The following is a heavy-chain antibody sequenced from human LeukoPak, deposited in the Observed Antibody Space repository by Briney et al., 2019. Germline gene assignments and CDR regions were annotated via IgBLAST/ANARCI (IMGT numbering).Heavy chain of an antibody. D-gene: IGHD1-26*01. CDR2: INPSGGST. V-gene: IGHV1-46*01. Sequence: ASVKVSCKASGYTFTIYYMHWVRQAPGQGLEWMGIINPSGGSTSYAQKFQGRVTMTRDTSTSTVYMELSSLRSEDTAVYYCARDGKWELLLNGGGFDYWGQGTLVTVSS. CDR1: GYTFTIYY. CDR3: ARDGKWELLLNGGGFDY. J-gene: IGHJ4*02.